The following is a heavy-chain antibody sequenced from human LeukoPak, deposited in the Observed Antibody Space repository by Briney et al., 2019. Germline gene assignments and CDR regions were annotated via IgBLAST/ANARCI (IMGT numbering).Heavy chain of an antibody. CDR2: INGDGRNI. D-gene: IGHD3-10*01. CDR3: ARELAGHYYGSGSSFDY. V-gene: IGHV3-74*01. CDR1: GFTFSSYW. Sequence: GGSLRLSCVASGFTFSSYWMQWVRQDPRKGLVWVSRINGDGRNIDYADSVRGRFTISRDNAKNTLYLQMNSLRAEDTAVYYCARELAGHYYGSGSSFDYWGQGTLVTVSS. J-gene: IGHJ4*02.